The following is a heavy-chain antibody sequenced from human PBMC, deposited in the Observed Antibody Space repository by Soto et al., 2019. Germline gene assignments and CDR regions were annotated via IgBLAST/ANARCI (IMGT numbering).Heavy chain of an antibody. D-gene: IGHD3-3*01. Sequence: GSLRLSCAASGFTVSSNYMSWVRQAPGKGLEWVSVIYSGGSTYYADSVKGRFTISRDNSKNTLYLQMNSLRAEDTAMYYCARGITIFGVVIPLFDYWGQGTLVTVSS. CDR1: GFTVSSNY. J-gene: IGHJ4*02. CDR3: ARGITIFGVVIPLFDY. CDR2: IYSGGST. V-gene: IGHV3-53*01.